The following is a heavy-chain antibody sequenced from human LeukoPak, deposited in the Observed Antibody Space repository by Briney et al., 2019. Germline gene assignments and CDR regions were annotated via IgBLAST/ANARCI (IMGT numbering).Heavy chain of an antibody. V-gene: IGHV4-59*12. J-gene: IGHJ5*02. CDR1: GGSISSDY. Sequence: SETLSLTCTVSGGSISSDYWSWIRQPPGKGLGWIGYIHYSGSTNYNPSLKSRVTMSVDTSKNQFSLKLSSVTAADTAVYYCARDAPEAGTVTTWDWFDPWGQGTLVTVSS. CDR2: IHYSGST. CDR3: ARDAPEAGTVTTWDWFDP. D-gene: IGHD4-11*01.